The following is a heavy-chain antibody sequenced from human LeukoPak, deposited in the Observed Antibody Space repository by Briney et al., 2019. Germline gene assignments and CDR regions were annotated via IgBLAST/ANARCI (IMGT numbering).Heavy chain of an antibody. CDR1: GFTFSSYG. D-gene: IGHD2-2*01. Sequence: GGSLRLSCAASGFTFSSYGMHWVRQAPAKGLEGVAVISYDGSNKYYADSVKGRFTISRDNSKNTLYLQMNSLRAEDTAVYYCAKQYQPLLKYYFDYWGQGTLVTVSS. J-gene: IGHJ4*02. CDR3: AKQYQPLLKYYFDY. CDR2: ISYDGSNK. V-gene: IGHV3-30*18.